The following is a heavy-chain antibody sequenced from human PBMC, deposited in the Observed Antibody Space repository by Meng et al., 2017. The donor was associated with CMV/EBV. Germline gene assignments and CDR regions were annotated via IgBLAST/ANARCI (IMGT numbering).Heavy chain of an antibody. CDR3: ARNARGYIDWPTPDY. J-gene: IGHJ4*02. CDR1: GASIRTSSYH. CDR2: IYYTGFT. D-gene: IGHD3-9*01. V-gene: IGHV4-39*07. Sequence: SETLSLTCTVSGASIRTSSYHWGWIRQPPGRGLEWIGSIYYTGFTYYNPSLKSRVTISVDTSKNQFSLKLTSVTAADTAVYYCARNARGYIDWPTPDYWGQGTLVTVSS.